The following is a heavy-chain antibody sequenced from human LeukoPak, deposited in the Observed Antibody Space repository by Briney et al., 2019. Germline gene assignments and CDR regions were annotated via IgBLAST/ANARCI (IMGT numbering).Heavy chain of an antibody. CDR1: GGSFSGYY. V-gene: IGHV4-34*01. J-gene: IGHJ5*02. CDR3: VRGGVAGNFT. CDR2: INHSGST. Sequence: SETLSLTCAVYGGSFSGYYWSWIRQPPGKGLEWIGEINHSGSTNYNPSLKSRVTISVDTSKNQFSLKLSSVTAADTAVYYCVRGGVAGNFTWGQGTLVTVSS. D-gene: IGHD6-19*01.